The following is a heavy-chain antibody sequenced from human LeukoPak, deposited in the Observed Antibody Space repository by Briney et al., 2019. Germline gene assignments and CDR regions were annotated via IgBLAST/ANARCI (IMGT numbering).Heavy chain of an antibody. CDR1: GFTFSSYS. CDR3: AKEGCGCYGKYYFDY. D-gene: IGHD6-19*01. CDR2: IIGSGTST. Sequence: GGSLRLSCAASGFTFSSYSMNWVRQAPGKGLEWVSAIIGSGTSTYYADSVKGRFTISRDNSKNTLYLQMNSLRAEDTAVYYCAKEGCGCYGKYYFDYWGQGTLVTVSS. J-gene: IGHJ4*02. V-gene: IGHV3-23*01.